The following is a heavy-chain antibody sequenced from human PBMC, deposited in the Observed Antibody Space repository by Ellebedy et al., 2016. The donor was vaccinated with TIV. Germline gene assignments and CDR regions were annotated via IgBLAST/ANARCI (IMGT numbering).Heavy chain of an antibody. J-gene: IGHJ4*02. CDR1: GMTFSNAW. CDR3: TTEGFCPGDSCYSSWNF. CDR2: MKSKNDGGTT. D-gene: IGHD2-15*01. V-gene: IGHV3-15*01. Sequence: PGGSLRLSCVVSGMTFSNAWMSWVRQAPGKGLEWVSRMKSKNDGGTTEYGPPVKGRFTISRDDSKNTLYLQMNNLKTEDTALYFCTTEGFCPGDSCYSSWNFWGQGTRVTVSS.